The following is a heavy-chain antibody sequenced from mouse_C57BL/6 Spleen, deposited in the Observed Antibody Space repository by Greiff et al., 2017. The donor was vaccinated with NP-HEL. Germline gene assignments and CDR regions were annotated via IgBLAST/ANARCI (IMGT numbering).Heavy chain of an antibody. V-gene: IGHV1-18*01. Sequence: EVQLQQSGPELVKPGASVKIPCKASGYTFTDYNMDWVKQSHGKSLEWIGDINPNNGGTIYNQKFKGKATLTVDKSSSTAYMELRSLTSEDTAVYYCAREGGYYGYDGYYYAMDYWGQGTSVTVSS. CDR3: AREGGYYGYDGYYYAMDY. CDR2: INPNNGGT. J-gene: IGHJ4*01. CDR1: GYTFTDYN. D-gene: IGHD2-2*01.